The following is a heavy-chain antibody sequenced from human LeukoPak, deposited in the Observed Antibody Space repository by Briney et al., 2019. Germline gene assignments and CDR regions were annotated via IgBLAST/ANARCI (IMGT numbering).Heavy chain of an antibody. CDR3: ARASATAFDY. CDR2: INSDGSTT. D-gene: IGHD1-26*01. CDR1: GFTFSTYW. Sequence: GGSPRLSCAASGFTFSTYWMHLVRQAPGKGLVWVSRINSDGSTTSYADSVKGRFTISRDNAKNTLYLQMNSLRAEDTAVYYCARASATAFDYWGQGTLVTVSS. J-gene: IGHJ4*02. V-gene: IGHV3-74*01.